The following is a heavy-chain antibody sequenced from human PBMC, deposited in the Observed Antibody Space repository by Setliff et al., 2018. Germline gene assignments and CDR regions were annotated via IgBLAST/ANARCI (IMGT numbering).Heavy chain of an antibody. V-gene: IGHV1-18*01. J-gene: IGHJ4*02. CDR1: GYTFRQSI. D-gene: IGHD2-8*01. CDR2: ISIYTGNA. CDR3: SRLVRYCTTTTCQRLSGDEY. Sequence: ASVKVSCKASGYTFRQSIVSWVRQAPGQGLEWMGWISIYTGNAYYAHKFQDRVTMTTDTSTGTAYMEVTSLRFDDTAVYYCSRLVRYCTTTTCQRLSGDEYWGQGTLVTVSS.